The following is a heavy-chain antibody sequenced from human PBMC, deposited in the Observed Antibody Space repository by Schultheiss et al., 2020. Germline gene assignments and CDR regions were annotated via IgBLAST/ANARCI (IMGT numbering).Heavy chain of an antibody. CDR3: TTGGSWYDQFDY. Sequence: SCAASGFTFSSYAMSWVRQAPGKGLEWVAVISYDGSNKYYADSVKGRFTISRDNSKNTLYLQMNSLRAEDTAVYYCTTGGSWYDQFDYWGQGTLVTVSS. CDR1: GFTFSSYA. CDR2: ISYDGSNK. D-gene: IGHD6-13*01. V-gene: IGHV3-30*03. J-gene: IGHJ4*02.